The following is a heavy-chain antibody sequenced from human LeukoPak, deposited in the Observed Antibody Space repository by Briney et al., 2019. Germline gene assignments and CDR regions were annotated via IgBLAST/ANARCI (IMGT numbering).Heavy chain of an antibody. CDR2: IKQDGSEK. CDR3: ARADDGSYEYYFDY. V-gene: IGHV3-7*01. J-gene: IGHJ4*02. Sequence: GGSLRLSCAASGFTFSSYWMSWVRQAPGKGPEWVANIKQDGSEKYYVDSVKGRFTISRDNAKNSLYLQMNSLRAEDTAVYCCARADDGSYEYYFDYWGQGTLVTVSS. D-gene: IGHD1-26*01. CDR1: GFTFSSYW.